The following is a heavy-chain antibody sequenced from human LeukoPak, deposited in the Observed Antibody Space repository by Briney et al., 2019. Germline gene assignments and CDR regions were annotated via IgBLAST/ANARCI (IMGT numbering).Heavy chain of an antibody. CDR3: ARVYSSSGFDI. D-gene: IGHD6-13*01. CDR2: IYTSGST. Sequence: SETLSLTCTVSGGSISSYYWSWIRQPAGKGLEWIGRIYTSGSTNYNPSLKSRVTLSVDTSKNQFSLKVSSVTAADTAVYYCARVYSSSGFDIWGQGTMVTVSS. V-gene: IGHV4-4*07. CDR1: GGSISSYY. J-gene: IGHJ3*02.